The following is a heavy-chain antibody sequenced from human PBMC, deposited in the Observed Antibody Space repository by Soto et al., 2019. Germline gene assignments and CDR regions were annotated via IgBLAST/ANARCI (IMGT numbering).Heavy chain of an antibody. CDR1: GGSFSGYY. CDR3: AKGKHPDY. CDR2: IKHSGIT. Sequence: SETLSLTGAVYGGSFSGYYWSWIRQPPGKGLEWIGEIKHSGITNYNPSLKSRVTISTDTSKNQFSLKLSSVTAAETAVYYCAKGKHPDYWGQGTLVTVSS. V-gene: IGHV4-34*01. J-gene: IGHJ4*02.